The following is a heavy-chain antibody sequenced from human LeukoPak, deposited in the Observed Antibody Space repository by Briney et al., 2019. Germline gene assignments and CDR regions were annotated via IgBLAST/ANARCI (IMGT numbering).Heavy chain of an antibody. J-gene: IGHJ6*02. D-gene: IGHD5-12*01. CDR2: IYYSGST. Sequence: SETLSLTCTVSGGSISSYYWSWIRQPPGKGLEWIGYIYYSGSTNYSPSLKSRVTISVDTSKNQFSLKLSSVTAADTAVYYCARDTWVATTYYYYGMDVWGQGTTVTVSS. CDR1: GGSISSYY. CDR3: ARDTWVATTYYYYGMDV. V-gene: IGHV4-59*01.